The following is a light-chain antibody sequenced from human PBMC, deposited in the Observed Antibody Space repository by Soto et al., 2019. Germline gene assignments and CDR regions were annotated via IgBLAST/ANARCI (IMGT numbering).Light chain of an antibody. CDR3: QQYGSSRT. Sequence: EIVLTQSPGTLSLSPGEGATLSCRASETISSKYLAWYQQKPGQPPRLLIYGGSSRAAGIPDRFSGSGSGTDFTLTISRLVPEDFAVYYCQQYGSSRTFGQGTKVEV. CDR2: GGS. CDR1: ETISSKY. V-gene: IGKV3-20*01. J-gene: IGKJ1*01.